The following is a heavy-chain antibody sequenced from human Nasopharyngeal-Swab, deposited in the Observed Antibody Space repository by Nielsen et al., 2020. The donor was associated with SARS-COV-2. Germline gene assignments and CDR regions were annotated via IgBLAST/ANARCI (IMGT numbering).Heavy chain of an antibody. Sequence: ASVKVSCKASGYTFTNYGITWVRQAPGQGLAWMAWIRPYNGDTRYAQNFQGRVTVTTDTSTTTAYMEVRSLRSDDTAVYYCARVPVYSGTYYAFDIWGQGTMVTVSS. CDR3: ARVPVYSGTYYAFDI. CDR2: IRPYNGDT. V-gene: IGHV1-18*01. D-gene: IGHD1-26*01. J-gene: IGHJ3*02. CDR1: GYTFTNYG.